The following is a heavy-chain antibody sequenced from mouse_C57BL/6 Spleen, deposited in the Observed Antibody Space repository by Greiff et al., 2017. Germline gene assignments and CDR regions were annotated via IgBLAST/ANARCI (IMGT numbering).Heavy chain of an antibody. CDR1: GFTFSDYY. CDR2: INYDGSST. V-gene: IGHV5-16*01. CDR3: ARDLGGDYFDY. J-gene: IGHJ2*01. D-gene: IGHD4-1*01. Sequence: EVQLQESEGGLVQPGSSMKLSCTASGFTFSDYYMAWVRQVPEKGLEWVANINYDGSSTYYLDSLKSRFIISRDNAKNILYLQMSSLKSEDTATYYCARDLGGDYFDYWGQGTTLTVSS.